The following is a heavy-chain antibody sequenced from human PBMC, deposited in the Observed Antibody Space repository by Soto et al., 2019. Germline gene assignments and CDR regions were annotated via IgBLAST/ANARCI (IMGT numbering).Heavy chain of an antibody. D-gene: IGHD3-3*01. Sequence: SETLSLTCTVSGGSISSSSYYWGWIRQPPGKGLEWIGSIYYSGSTYHNPSLKSRVTISVDTSKNQFSLKLSSVTAADTALYYCARSRITIFGRGNWFDPWGQGTLVTVSS. CDR1: GGSISSSSYY. V-gene: IGHV4-39*01. CDR3: ARSRITIFGRGNWFDP. CDR2: IYYSGST. J-gene: IGHJ5*02.